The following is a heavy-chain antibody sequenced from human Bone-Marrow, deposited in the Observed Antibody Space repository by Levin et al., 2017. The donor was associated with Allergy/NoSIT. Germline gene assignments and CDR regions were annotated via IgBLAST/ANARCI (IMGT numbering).Heavy chain of an antibody. CDR3: ARDRVIVGTTNYYYGMDA. CDR2: IYHSGST. J-gene: IGHJ6*02. V-gene: IGHV4-59*12. D-gene: IGHD1-26*01. Sequence: SCTVSGASISSYYWSWIRQPPGKGLEWIGYIYHSGSTDYNPSLKSRVTISMDTPKNQFSLKLRSVTAADTAIYFCARDRVIVGTTNYYYGMDAWGQGTTVTVSS. CDR1: GASISSYY.